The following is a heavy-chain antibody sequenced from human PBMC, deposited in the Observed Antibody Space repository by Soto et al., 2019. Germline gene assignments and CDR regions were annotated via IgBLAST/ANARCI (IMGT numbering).Heavy chain of an antibody. Sequence: EVQLVESGGGLVKPGGSLRLSCAASGFTFSNAWMNWVRQAPGKGLEWVGRIKSKTDGGTTDYAAPVKGRFTISRDDSKNTLHLQMSSLKTEDTAVYYCTTYHIGVNYYYCGMHVWGQATTVTVSS. CDR1: GFTFSNAW. CDR3: TTYHIGVNYYYCGMHV. V-gene: IGHV3-15*07. J-gene: IGHJ6*02. D-gene: IGHD2-21*01. CDR2: IKSKTDGGTT.